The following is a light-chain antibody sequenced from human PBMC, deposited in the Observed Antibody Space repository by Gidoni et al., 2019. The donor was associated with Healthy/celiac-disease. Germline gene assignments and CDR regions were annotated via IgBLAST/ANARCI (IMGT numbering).Light chain of an antibody. J-gene: IGKJ2*01. CDR2: WAS. CDR3: QQYYSTPQT. V-gene: IGKV4-1*01. Sequence: DIVMSQSPDLLAGSLGERATINCKSSQSVLYSSNNKNYLAWYQQKPGQPPKLLIYWASTRESGVPDRFSGSGSGTDFTLTISSLQAEDVAVYYCQQYYSTPQTFGQXTKLEIK. CDR1: QSVLYSSNNKNY.